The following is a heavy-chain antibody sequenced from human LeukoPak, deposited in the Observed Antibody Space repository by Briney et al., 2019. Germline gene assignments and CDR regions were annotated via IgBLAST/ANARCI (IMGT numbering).Heavy chain of an antibody. CDR2: IYHSGRT. J-gene: IGHJ5*02. Sequence: SETLSLTYTVSGYSISSGYYWGWIRQPPGKGLEWIGNIYHSGRTYYNPSLKSRVTISVDTSKNQFSLKLSSVTAADTAVYYCAIEGDSSSVGWFDPWGQGTLVTVSS. CDR1: GYSISSGYY. V-gene: IGHV4-38-2*02. D-gene: IGHD6-13*01. CDR3: AIEGDSSSVGWFDP.